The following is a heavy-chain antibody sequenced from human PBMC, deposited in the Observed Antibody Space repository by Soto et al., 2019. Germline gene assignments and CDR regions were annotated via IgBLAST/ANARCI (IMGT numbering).Heavy chain of an antibody. CDR3: ARAEKTSRGITMVRGLITTFDY. V-gene: IGHV4-61*01. D-gene: IGHD3-10*01. CDR1: GGSVSSGSYY. CDR2: IYYSGST. Sequence: PSETLSLTCTVSGGSVSSGSYYWSWIRQPPGKGLEWIGYIYYSGSTSYNPSLKSRVTISVDTSKNQFSLKLSSVTAADTAVYFCARAEKTSRGITMVRGLITTFDYWGQGTLVTV. J-gene: IGHJ4*02.